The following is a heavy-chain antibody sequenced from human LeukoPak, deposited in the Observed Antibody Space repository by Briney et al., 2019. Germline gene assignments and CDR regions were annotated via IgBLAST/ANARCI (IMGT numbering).Heavy chain of an antibody. CDR2: IYYSGST. J-gene: IGHJ4*02. Sequence: PSETLSLTCTVSGGSISSYYWSWIRQPPGKGLEWIGYIYYSGSTNYNPSLKSRVTISVDTSKNQFSLKLSSVTAADTAVYYCARGRSLGPAAPLDDFDYWGQGTLVTVSS. CDR1: GGSISSYY. CDR3: ARGRSLGPAAPLDDFDY. V-gene: IGHV4-59*08. D-gene: IGHD1-1*01.